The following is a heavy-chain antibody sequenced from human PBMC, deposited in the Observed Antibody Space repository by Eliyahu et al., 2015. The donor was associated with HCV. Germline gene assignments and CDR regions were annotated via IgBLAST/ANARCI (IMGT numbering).Heavy chain of an antibody. CDR1: GFTFSSYS. V-gene: IGHV3-21*01. J-gene: IGHJ6*02. D-gene: IGHD2-2*01. Sequence: EVQLVESGXXLVKPGGSLRLXCAASGFTFSSYSMNWVRQAPGKGXEWVXSISSSSSYIYXADSXKGRXTISRDNAKNSLYLQMNSLRAEDTAVYYCACPGYCSSTSCPSYYYYGMDVWGQGTTVTVSS. CDR3: ACPGYCSSTSCPSYYYYGMDV. CDR2: ISSSSSYI.